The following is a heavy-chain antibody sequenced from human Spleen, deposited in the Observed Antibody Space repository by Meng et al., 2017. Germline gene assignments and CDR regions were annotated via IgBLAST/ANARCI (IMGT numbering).Heavy chain of an antibody. V-gene: IGHV3-74*02. J-gene: IGHJ4*02. CDR1: GFTFSSYA. Sequence: VQLVESGGGLVNPGGSLRLSCVASGFTFSSYAMSWVRQAPGKGLEWVSRINTDGSSTNYADSVKGRFTISRDNAENTLYLQMNSLRAEDTAVYYCARADSSGHYWGQGTLVTVSS. D-gene: IGHD3-22*01. CDR3: ARADSSGHY. CDR2: INTDGSST.